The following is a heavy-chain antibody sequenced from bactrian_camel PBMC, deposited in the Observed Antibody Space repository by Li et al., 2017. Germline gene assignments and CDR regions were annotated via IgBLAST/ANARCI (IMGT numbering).Heavy chain of an antibody. V-gene: IGHV3S55*01. CDR2: IESDGST. Sequence: HVQLVESGGGSVQTGGSLRLSCVASGDTIGRYCMGWFRQIPDREREGVAGIESDGSTSYADSLKGRFTISRDNARNTLYLQLNSLKTEDTATYYCAKASSPLGWFSALTLGDADFGYWGQGTQVTVS. CDR1: GDTIGRYC. D-gene: IGHD1*01. CDR3: AKASSPLGWFSALTLGDADFGY. J-gene: IGHJ6*01.